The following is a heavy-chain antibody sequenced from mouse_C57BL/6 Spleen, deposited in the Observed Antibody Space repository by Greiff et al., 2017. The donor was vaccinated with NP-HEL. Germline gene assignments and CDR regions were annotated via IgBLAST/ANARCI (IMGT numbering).Heavy chain of an antibody. CDR1: GFNIKNTY. CDR3: AYYYGSTYWYFDV. J-gene: IGHJ1*03. D-gene: IGHD1-1*01. CDR2: IDPANGNT. V-gene: IGHV14-3*01. Sequence: EVQLQESVAELVRPGASVKLSCTASGFNIKNTYMHWVKQRPEQGLEWIGRIDPANGNTKYAPKFQGKATITADTSSNTAYLQLSSLTSEDTAIYYCAYYYGSTYWYFDVWGTGTTVTVSS.